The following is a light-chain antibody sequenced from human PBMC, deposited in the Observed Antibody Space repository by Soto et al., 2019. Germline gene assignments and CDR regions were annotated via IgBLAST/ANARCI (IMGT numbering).Light chain of an antibody. CDR1: QSISDS. J-gene: IGKJ1*01. Sequence: DIQMTQSPSTLSASVGDRVTITCRASQSISDSLAWYQQKPGKAPKLLIYEASNLKSGVPSRFSGSGSGTEYTLTISSLQPDDFASYYFQQYNVYWTFGQGTKVEIK. CDR3: QQYNVYWT. CDR2: EAS. V-gene: IGKV1-5*03.